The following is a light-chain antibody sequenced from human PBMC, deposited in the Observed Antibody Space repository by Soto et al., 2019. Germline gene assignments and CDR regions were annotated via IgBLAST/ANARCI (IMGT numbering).Light chain of an antibody. V-gene: IGLV2-14*01. Sequence: QSVLTQPASVSGSTGHSITISCTGTRSDVGGYNYVSWYQQHPGKVPKLMIYEVSNRPSGVFNRFSGSKSDNTASLTISGLQAEDEANYYCSSYTSSNTLVFGEGTKLTVL. CDR2: EVS. CDR1: RSDVGGYNY. J-gene: IGLJ2*01. CDR3: SSYTSSNTLV.